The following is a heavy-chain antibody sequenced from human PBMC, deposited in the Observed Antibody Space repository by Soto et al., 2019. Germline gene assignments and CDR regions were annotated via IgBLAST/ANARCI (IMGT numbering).Heavy chain of an antibody. CDR1: GFTFSSYS. CDR3: ARDSVGEYCSGGSCYPDSY. CDR2: ISSSSSTI. J-gene: IGHJ4*02. Sequence: GGSLRLSCAASGFTFSSYSMNWVRQAPGKGLEWVSYISSSSSTIYYADSVKGRFTISRDNAKNSLYLQMNSLRAEDTAVYYCARDSVGEYCSGGSCYPDSYWGQGTLVTVSS. V-gene: IGHV3-48*01. D-gene: IGHD2-15*01.